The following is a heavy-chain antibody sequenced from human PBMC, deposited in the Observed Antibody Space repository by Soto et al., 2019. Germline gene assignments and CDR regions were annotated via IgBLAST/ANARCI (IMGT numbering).Heavy chain of an antibody. CDR3: ARTAYYYDSSGYYFDY. Sequence: SSETLSLTCTVSGGSISSYYWSWIRQPPGKGMERIGYIYYSGSTNYNPSLTSRVTISVDTSKNQFSLKLSSVTAADTAVYYCARTAYYYDSSGYYFDYRGQGTLVTVSS. V-gene: IGHV4-59*01. J-gene: IGHJ4*02. CDR1: GGSISSYY. D-gene: IGHD3-22*01. CDR2: IYYSGST.